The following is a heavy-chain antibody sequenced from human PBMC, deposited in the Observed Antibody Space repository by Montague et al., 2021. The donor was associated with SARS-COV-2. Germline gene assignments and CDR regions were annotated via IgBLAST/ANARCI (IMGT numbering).Heavy chain of an antibody. D-gene: IGHD2-2*01. CDR2: VYYSGST. Sequence: SETLSLTCAVSGASLSRDYWNWIRQSPGKGLEWIGYVYYSGSTNYNPSLTSRVTISIDTSKNQFSLKLRSVTAADSAVYYCVRGREYCSRSNCGLFYFDYWGQGAPVTVSS. J-gene: IGHJ4*02. V-gene: IGHV4-59*01. CDR1: GASLSRDY. CDR3: VRGREYCSRSNCGLFYFDY.